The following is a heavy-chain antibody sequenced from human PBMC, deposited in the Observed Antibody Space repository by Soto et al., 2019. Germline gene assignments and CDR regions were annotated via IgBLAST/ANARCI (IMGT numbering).Heavy chain of an antibody. CDR3: ATSYGAGYRAFDY. Sequence: QVQLVQSGAEVKRPGSSVKVSCKASGDTFSFYSINWVRQAPGLGLEWMGRVNPILSMSNYAQRFQGRVTMTADKSTSTAYMDISGLRSEETAMYYCATSYGAGYRAFDYWGQGALVTVSS. V-gene: IGHV1-69*04. D-gene: IGHD3-10*01. J-gene: IGHJ4*02. CDR1: GDTFSFYS. CDR2: VNPILSMS.